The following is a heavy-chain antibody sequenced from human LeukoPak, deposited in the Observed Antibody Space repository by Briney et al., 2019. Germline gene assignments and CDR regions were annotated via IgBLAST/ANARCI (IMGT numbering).Heavy chain of an antibody. CDR2: ISGNGGGT. J-gene: IGHJ6*02. CDR3: AKYLSVKGPPYALEV. V-gene: IGHV3-43*02. CDR1: GFTFDDYA. Sequence: GGSLRLSCAASGFTFDDYAMHWVRQAPGKGLEWVSLISGNGGGTHYADSVKGRFTISRDNSKNSLYLQMNSLRVEDTAVYYCAKYLSVKGPPYALEVWGQGTTVSVSS.